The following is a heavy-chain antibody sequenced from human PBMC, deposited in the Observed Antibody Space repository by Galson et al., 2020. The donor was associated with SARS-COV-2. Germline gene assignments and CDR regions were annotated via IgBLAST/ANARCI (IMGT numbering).Heavy chain of an antibody. CDR2: ISWNSGSI. D-gene: IGHD6-19*01. J-gene: IGHJ4*02. CDR3: AKDIYNRYSSGWYSPGGY. Sequence: SLKISCAASGFTFDDYAMHWVRQAPGKGLEWVSGISWNSGSIGYADSVKGRFTISRDNAKNSLYLQMNSLRAEDTALYYCAKDIYNRYSSGWYSPGGYWGQGTLVTVSS. CDR1: GFTFDDYA. V-gene: IGHV3-9*01.